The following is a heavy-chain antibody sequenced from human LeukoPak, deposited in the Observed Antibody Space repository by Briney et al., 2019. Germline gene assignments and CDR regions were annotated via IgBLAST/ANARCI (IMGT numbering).Heavy chain of an antibody. CDR1: GFTFSSYG. J-gene: IGHJ4*02. V-gene: IGHV3-30*03. CDR2: ISYDGSNK. D-gene: IGHD6-13*01. Sequence: GRSLRLSCAASGFTFSSYGMHWVRQAPGKGLEWVAVISYDGSNKYYADSVKGRFTISRDNSKNTLYLQMNSLRAEDTAVYYCAAGYSSSWYDYWGQGTLVTVS. CDR3: AAGYSSSWYDY.